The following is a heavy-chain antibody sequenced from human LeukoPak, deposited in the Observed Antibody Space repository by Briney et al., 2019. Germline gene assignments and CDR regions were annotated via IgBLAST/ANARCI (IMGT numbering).Heavy chain of an antibody. CDR2: ISAYNGNT. V-gene: IGHV1-18*01. CDR3: ARVMVLRYFDWKRGGDENWFDP. J-gene: IGHJ5*02. CDR1: GYTFTSYG. D-gene: IGHD3-9*01. Sequence: ASVKVSCKASGYTFTSYGISWVRQAPGQGLEWMGWISAYNGNTNYAQKLQGRVTMTTDTSTSTAYMELRSLRSDDTAVYYCARVMVLRYFDWKRGGDENWFDPWGQGTLVTVSS.